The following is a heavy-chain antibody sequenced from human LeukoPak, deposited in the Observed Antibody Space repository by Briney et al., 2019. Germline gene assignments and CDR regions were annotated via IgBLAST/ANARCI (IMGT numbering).Heavy chain of an antibody. J-gene: IGHJ5*02. CDR3: ARDRKITIFGVVRNWFDP. CDR1: GYTFTSYY. D-gene: IGHD3-3*01. V-gene: IGHV1-46*01. Sequence: GASVKVSCKASGYTFTSYYMHWVRQAPGQGLEWMGIINPSGGSTSYAQKFQGRVTMTRDTSTSTVYMELSSLRSDDTAVYYCARDRKITIFGVVRNWFDPWGQGTLVTVSS. CDR2: INPSGGST.